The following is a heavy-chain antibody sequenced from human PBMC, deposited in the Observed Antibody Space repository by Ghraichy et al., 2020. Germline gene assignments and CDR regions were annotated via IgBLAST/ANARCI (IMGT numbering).Heavy chain of an antibody. J-gene: IGHJ4*01. CDR3: ARGRIASWGGGADY. Sequence: ASVKVSCKASGYTFTSYAISWVRQVPGQQGLEWMGWINVYSGYTNHTQRFQDRVTMTTDTSTSTAYMELRSLKSEDTAVYFCARGRIASWGGGADYWGQGTLVTVS. V-gene: IGHV1-18*01. D-gene: IGHD6-13*01. CDR1: GYTFTSYA. CDR2: INVYSGYT.